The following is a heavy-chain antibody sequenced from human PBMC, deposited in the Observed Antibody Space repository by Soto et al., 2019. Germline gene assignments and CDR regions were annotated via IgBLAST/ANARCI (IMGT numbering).Heavy chain of an antibody. Sequence: ASVKVSCKASGYTFTSYYMHWVRQAPGQGLEWMGIINPSGGSTSYAQKFQGRVTMTRDTSTSTVYMELSSLRSEDTAVYYCARDWSVVVVVAATLPYGMDVWGQGTTVTVSS. J-gene: IGHJ6*02. CDR2: INPSGGST. D-gene: IGHD2-15*01. CDR1: GYTFTSYY. V-gene: IGHV1-46*03. CDR3: ARDWSVVVVVAATLPYGMDV.